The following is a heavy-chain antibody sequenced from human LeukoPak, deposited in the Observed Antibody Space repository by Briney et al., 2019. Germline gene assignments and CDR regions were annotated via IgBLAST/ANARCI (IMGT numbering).Heavy chain of an antibody. Sequence: ASVKVSCKASGYSFIGYYMHWVRQAPGQGLEWMGWINPNSGGTNYAQKFQGRVTMTRDTSISTAYMELSSLRSEDTAVYYCARDHSGSYSDYWGQGTLVTVSS. CDR2: INPNSGGT. V-gene: IGHV1-2*02. CDR3: ARDHSGSYSDY. D-gene: IGHD1-26*01. CDR1: GYSFIGYY. J-gene: IGHJ4*02.